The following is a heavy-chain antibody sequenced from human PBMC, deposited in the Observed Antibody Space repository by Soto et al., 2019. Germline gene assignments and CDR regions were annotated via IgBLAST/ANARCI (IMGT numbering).Heavy chain of an antibody. CDR2: INGGNGDT. D-gene: IGHD2-2*01. CDR3: ARGYCSSTSCQYYFDY. Sequence: VKVSCKASGYTFTGYAIHWVRQAPGQRLEWMGWINGGNGDTKYSQNFQGRVTITRETSASTAYMELTSLGSEDTAVYHCARGYCSSTSCQYYFDYWGQGAPVTVSS. J-gene: IGHJ4*02. V-gene: IGHV1-3*01. CDR1: GYTFTGYA.